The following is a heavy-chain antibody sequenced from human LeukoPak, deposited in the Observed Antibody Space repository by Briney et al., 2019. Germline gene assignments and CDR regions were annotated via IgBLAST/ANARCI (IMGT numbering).Heavy chain of an antibody. V-gene: IGHV3-11*01. Sequence: MPGGSLRLSCAASGFTFSDYYMSWIRQAPGKGLEWVSYISSSGSTLYYADSVKGRFTISRDNAKNSLYLQMNSLRAEDTAVYYCARDVASGSYYGYWGQGTLVTVSS. CDR1: GFTFSDYY. J-gene: IGHJ4*02. CDR2: ISSSGSTL. CDR3: ARDVASGSYYGY. D-gene: IGHD1-26*01.